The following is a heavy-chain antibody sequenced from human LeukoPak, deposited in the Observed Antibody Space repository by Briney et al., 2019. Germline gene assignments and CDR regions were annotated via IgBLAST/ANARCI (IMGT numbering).Heavy chain of an antibody. D-gene: IGHD3-10*01. J-gene: IGHJ3*02. CDR3: ARPRDLTMAAFDI. Sequence: PSETLSLTCAVYGGSFSGYYWSWIRQPPGKGLEWIGEINHSGSTNYNPSLKSRVTISVDTSKNQFSLKLSSVTAADTAVYYCARPRDLTMAAFDIWGQGTIVTVSS. V-gene: IGHV4-34*01. CDR1: GGSFSGYY. CDR2: INHSGST.